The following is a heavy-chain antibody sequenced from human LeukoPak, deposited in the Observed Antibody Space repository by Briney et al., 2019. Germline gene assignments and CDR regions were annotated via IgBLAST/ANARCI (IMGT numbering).Heavy chain of an antibody. CDR2: IGTAGDT. V-gene: IGHV3-13*01. Sequence: GGSLRLSCAVSGFTFSSYDMHWVRQAPGKGLEWVSAIGTAGDTYYPGSVKGRFTISRENAKNSLYLQMNSLRAGDTAVYYCARVHTYYYGMDVWGQGTTVTVSS. J-gene: IGHJ6*02. CDR3: ARVHTYYYGMDV. CDR1: GFTFSSYD.